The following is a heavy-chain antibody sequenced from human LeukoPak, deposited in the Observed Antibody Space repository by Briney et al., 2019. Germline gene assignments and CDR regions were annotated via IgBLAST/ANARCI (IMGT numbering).Heavy chain of an antibody. CDR1: GFTFSSSQ. J-gene: IGHJ4*02. D-gene: IGHD3-10*01. CDR3: ARGSNYLKVYFDY. CDR2: IRGTGSTI. V-gene: IGHV3-48*03. Sequence: GGSLRLSCLASGFTFSSSQMTWVRQAPGKGLEWVAYIRGTGSTILYADSVKGRFTISRDDAKNSLYLAMNSLRAEDTAVYYCARGSNYLKVYFDYWGQGTLVTVSS.